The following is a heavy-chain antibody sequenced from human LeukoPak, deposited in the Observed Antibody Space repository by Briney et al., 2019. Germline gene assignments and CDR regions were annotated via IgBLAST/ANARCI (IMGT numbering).Heavy chain of an antibody. D-gene: IGHD5-18*01. CDR3: ARTDTAMAGEQYFQH. V-gene: IGHV3-11*04. CDR1: GFTFSDYY. Sequence: GGSLRLSCAASGFTFSDYYMSWIRQAPGKGLEWVSYISGSGSTIYYADSVKGRFTISRDNAKNSLYLQMNSLRAEDTAVYYCARTDTAMAGEQYFQHWGQGTLVTVSS. CDR2: ISGSGSTI. J-gene: IGHJ1*01.